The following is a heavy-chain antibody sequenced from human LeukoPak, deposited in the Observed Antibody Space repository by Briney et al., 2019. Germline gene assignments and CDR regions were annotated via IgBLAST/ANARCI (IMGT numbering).Heavy chain of an antibody. V-gene: IGHV1-58*02. CDR2: IVVGSGNT. J-gene: IGHJ4*02. CDR3: AAGYYDILSG. D-gene: IGHD3-9*01. CDR1: GFXFSNSA. Sequence: GASVKVSCKASGFXFSNSAIQWVRQARGQRLEWIGWIVVGSGNTNYAQKFQERVSITRDMSRSTVYMELSSLRSEDTAVYYCAAGYYDILSGWGQGTLVTVSS.